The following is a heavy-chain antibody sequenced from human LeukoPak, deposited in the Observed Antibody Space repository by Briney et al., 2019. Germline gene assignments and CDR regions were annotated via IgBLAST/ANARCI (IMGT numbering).Heavy chain of an antibody. CDR2: IYSGGST. J-gene: IGHJ4*02. CDR3: ARGFSGYDTTFDY. V-gene: IGHV3-53*01. D-gene: IGHD5-12*01. CDR1: GFTVSSNY. Sequence: GGSLRLSCAASGFTVSSNYMSWVRQAPGKGLEWVSVIYSGGSTEYADSVKGRFTISRDNSKNTLYLQMNSLRAEDTAVYYCARGFSGYDTTFDYWGRGTLVTVSS.